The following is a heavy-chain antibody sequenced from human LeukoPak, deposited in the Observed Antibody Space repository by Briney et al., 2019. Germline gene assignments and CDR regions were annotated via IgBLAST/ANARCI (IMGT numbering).Heavy chain of an antibody. CDR2: ISYDGSNK. CDR3: AKDRGVTTVTTGPDY. V-gene: IGHV3-30*18. J-gene: IGHJ4*02. Sequence: GSLRLSCAASGFTFSSFGVHWVRQAPGKGLEWVAVISYDGSNKYYADSVKGRFTISRDNSKNTLYLQMNSLRAEDTAVYYCAKDRGVTTVTTGPDYWGQGTLVTVSS. CDR1: GFTFSSFG. D-gene: IGHD4-17*01.